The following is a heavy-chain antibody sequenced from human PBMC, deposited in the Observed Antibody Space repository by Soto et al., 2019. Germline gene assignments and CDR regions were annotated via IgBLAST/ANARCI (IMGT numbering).Heavy chain of an antibody. J-gene: IGHJ4*02. D-gene: IGHD2-21*01. Sequence: PSETLSLTWTVSVCSISIYYLSWIRQPPGKGLEWLAHILYSGNTNYNPTLKSRVTISVDTSKKQFSLKLSSVTAADTAVYYCASFSYPVSVGFESWGQGMLVTVSS. V-gene: IGHV4-59*01. CDR1: VCSISIYY. CDR2: ILYSGNT. CDR3: ASFSYPVSVGFES.